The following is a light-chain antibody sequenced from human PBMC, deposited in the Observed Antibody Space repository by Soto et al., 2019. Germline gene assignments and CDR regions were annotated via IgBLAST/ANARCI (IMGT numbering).Light chain of an antibody. Sequence: DIVMTQSPDSLAVSLGERATINCKSSQSLLYSSNNKNYLAWYQQKPGQPPKLLIYWASTRESGVPDRFSGSGSGTDFTLTNTSLQAEDVAVYYCQQYYDTLITFGQGTRLEIK. V-gene: IGKV4-1*01. CDR3: QQYYDTLIT. J-gene: IGKJ5*01. CDR1: QSLLYSSNNKNY. CDR2: WAS.